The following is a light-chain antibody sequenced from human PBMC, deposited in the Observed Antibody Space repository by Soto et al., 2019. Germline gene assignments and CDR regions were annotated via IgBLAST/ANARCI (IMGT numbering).Light chain of an antibody. CDR2: EVS. V-gene: IGLV2-14*01. CDR3: NSYAGSNNV. Sequence: QSVLTQPASVSGSPGQSITISCTGTSSDVGGYNYVSWYQQHPGKAPKLMIYEVSNRPSGVSNRSSGSKSGNTASLTVSGLQAEDEADYYCNSYAGSNNVFGTGTKVTVL. J-gene: IGLJ1*01. CDR1: SSDVGGYNY.